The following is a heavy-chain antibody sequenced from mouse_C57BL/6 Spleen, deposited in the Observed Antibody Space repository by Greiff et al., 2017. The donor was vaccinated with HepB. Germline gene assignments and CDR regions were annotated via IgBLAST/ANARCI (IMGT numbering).Heavy chain of an antibody. V-gene: IGHV5-17*01. D-gene: IGHD1-1*01. CDR1: GFTFSDYG. Sequence: EVMLVESGGGLVKPGGSLKLSCAASGFTFSDYGMHWVRQAPEKGLEWVAYISSGSSTIYYADTVKGRFTISRDNAKNTLFLQMTSLRSEDTAMYYCARGGSSYVDYAMDYWGQGTSVTVSS. CDR3: ARGGSSYVDYAMDY. J-gene: IGHJ4*01. CDR2: ISSGSSTI.